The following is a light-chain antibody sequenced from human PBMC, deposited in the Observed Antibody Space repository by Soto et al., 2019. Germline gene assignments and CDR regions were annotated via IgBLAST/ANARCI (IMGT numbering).Light chain of an antibody. CDR2: GAS. Sequence: LAQCPGTLSFSPGERATLSCRASQSVSRSYLGWYQQKPGQAPRLLIYGASNRATGIPDRFSGSGSGTDFTLTISRLEPDDFAVYYCQQYGSSSTFGQGTRLEI. J-gene: IGKJ5*01. V-gene: IGKV3-20*01. CDR1: QSVSRSY. CDR3: QQYGSSST.